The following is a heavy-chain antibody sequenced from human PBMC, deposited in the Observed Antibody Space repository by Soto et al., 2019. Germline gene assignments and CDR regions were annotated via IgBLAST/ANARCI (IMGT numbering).Heavy chain of an antibody. CDR1: GFTFSNYA. V-gene: IGHV3-23*01. J-gene: IGHJ4*02. CDR3: AFRNYIGYCSGVSCYHYFDL. D-gene: IGHD2-15*01. CDR2: ITTSDST. Sequence: GGSLRLSCATSGFTFSNYAMSWVRQAPGKGLECVSTITTSDSTYYADSVKGRFTISRDSSKNTVYLQMNSLRADDTAIYYCAFRNYIGYCSGVSCYHYFDLWGLGTLVTV.